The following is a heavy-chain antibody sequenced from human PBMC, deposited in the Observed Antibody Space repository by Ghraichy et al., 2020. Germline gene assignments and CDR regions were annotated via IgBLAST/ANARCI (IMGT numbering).Heavy chain of an antibody. CDR1: GYTFTGYY. J-gene: IGHJ6*02. Sequence: ASVKVSCKASGYTFTGYYMHWVRQAPGQGLEWMGWINPNSGGTNYAQKFQGWVTMTRDTSISTAYMELSRLRSDDTAVYYCARAIGSSWYLYYYGMDVWGQGTTVTVSS. CDR3: ARAIGSSWYLYYYGMDV. D-gene: IGHD6-13*01. V-gene: IGHV1-2*04. CDR2: INPNSGGT.